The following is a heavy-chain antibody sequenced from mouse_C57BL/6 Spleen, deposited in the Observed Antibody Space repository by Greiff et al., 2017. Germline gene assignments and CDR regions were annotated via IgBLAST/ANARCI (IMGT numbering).Heavy chain of an antibody. Sequence: EVQVVESGGGLVKPGGSLKLSCAGSGFTFSSYAMSWVRQTPEKRLEWVATISDGGSYTYYPDNVKGRFTISRDNAKNNLYLQMSHLKSEDTAMYYCARRYDYDGFAYWGQGTLVTVSA. CDR2: ISDGGSYT. J-gene: IGHJ3*01. CDR1: GFTFSSYA. V-gene: IGHV5-4*03. CDR3: ARRYDYDGFAY. D-gene: IGHD2-4*01.